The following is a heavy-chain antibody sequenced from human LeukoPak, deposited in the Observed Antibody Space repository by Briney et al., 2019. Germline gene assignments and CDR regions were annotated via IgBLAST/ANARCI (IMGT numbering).Heavy chain of an antibody. CDR3: ARDRESGSYYEGSDY. J-gene: IGHJ4*02. CDR2: IIPIFGTA. D-gene: IGHD1-26*01. CDR1: GGTFISYA. V-gene: IGHV1-69*05. Sequence: ASVKVSCKASGGTFISYAISWVRQAPGQGLEWMGRIIPIFGTANYAQKFQGRVTITTDESTSTAYMELSSLRSEDTAVYYCARDRESGSYYEGSDYWGQGTLVTVSS.